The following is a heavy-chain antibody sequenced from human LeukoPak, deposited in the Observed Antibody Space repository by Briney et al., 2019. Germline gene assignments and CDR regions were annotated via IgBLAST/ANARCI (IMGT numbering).Heavy chain of an antibody. Sequence: GASVKVSCKASGHTFTSYGISWVRQAPGQGLEWMGWISAYNGNTNYAQKLQGRVTMTTDTSTSTAYMELRSLRSDDTAVYYCARRGDYGDRTMGFDYWGQGTLVTVSS. V-gene: IGHV1-18*01. CDR2: ISAYNGNT. CDR3: ARRGDYGDRTMGFDY. CDR1: GHTFTSYG. J-gene: IGHJ4*02. D-gene: IGHD4-17*01.